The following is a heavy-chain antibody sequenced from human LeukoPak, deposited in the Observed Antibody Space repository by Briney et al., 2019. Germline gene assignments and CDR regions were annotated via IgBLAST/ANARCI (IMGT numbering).Heavy chain of an antibody. Sequence: ASVTVSCKASGYTFTSYGITWVRQAPGQGLEWMGWISTYNGNTNYAQNLQDRLTVTTDASTSTTYMELRSLRSDDTAVYYCARDRSMVRGESGYWGQGTLVTVSS. CDR1: GYTFTSYG. D-gene: IGHD3-10*01. J-gene: IGHJ4*02. V-gene: IGHV1-18*01. CDR2: ISTYNGNT. CDR3: ARDRSMVRGESGY.